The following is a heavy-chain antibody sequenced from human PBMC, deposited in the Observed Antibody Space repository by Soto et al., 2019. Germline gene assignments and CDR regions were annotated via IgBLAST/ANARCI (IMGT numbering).Heavy chain of an antibody. CDR1: GFTFSSYA. D-gene: IGHD3-22*01. V-gene: IGHV3-23*01. Sequence: EVQLLESGGGLVQPGGSLRLSCAASGFTFSSYAMSWVRQAPGKGLEWVSAITGSGGYTYYAESVKGRFTISRDKSKNTVYLQMNSLRAEDTAIYYCAKDRHYYDGSGNYHEDWGQGTLVTVSS. CDR3: AKDRHYYDGSGNYHED. J-gene: IGHJ4*02. CDR2: ITGSGGYT.